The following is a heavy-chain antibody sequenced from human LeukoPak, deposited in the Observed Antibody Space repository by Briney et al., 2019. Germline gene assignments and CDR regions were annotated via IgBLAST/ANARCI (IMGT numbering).Heavy chain of an antibody. CDR3: AKDHQSSGHDY. D-gene: IGHD6-19*01. J-gene: IGHJ4*02. CDR1: GFIFSSYD. Sequence: PGGSLRLSCAASGFIFSSYDMYWVRQAPGKGLEWVAFVQYTGNDKYYADSVRGRFTISRDNSKNTLYLQMNSLRAEDTAVYYCAKDHQSSGHDYWGQGTLVTVSS. CDR2: VQYTGNDK. V-gene: IGHV3-30*02.